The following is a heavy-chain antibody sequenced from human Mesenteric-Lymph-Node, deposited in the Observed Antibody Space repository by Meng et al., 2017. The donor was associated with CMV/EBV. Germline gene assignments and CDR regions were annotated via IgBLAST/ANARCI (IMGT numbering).Heavy chain of an antibody. CDR1: GGTFSRYA. Sequence: SVTVSCKASGGTFSRYAINWVRQAPGQGLEWMGGIIPIFGTANYAQKLQGVVTITTDESTSTAYMELSNLRSEDTAVYYCASYKYDSSGYNAGLDYWGQGTLVTVSS. J-gene: IGHJ4*02. CDR3: ASYKYDSSGYNAGLDY. D-gene: IGHD3-22*01. V-gene: IGHV1-69*05. CDR2: IIPIFGTA.